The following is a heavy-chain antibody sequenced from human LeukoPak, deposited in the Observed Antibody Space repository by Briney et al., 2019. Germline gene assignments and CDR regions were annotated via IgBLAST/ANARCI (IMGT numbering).Heavy chain of an antibody. Sequence: GASVKVSCKASGYTFTSYDINWVRQATGQGLEWMGWMNPNSGNPGYAQEFQGRVTMTRNASISTAYMELSSLRSEDTAVYYWARRGRSGSGSYYYYGMDVWGQGTTVTVSS. CDR1: GYTFTSYD. CDR2: MNPNSGNP. V-gene: IGHV1-8*01. J-gene: IGHJ6*02. D-gene: IGHD3-10*01. CDR3: ARRGRSGSGSYYYYGMDV.